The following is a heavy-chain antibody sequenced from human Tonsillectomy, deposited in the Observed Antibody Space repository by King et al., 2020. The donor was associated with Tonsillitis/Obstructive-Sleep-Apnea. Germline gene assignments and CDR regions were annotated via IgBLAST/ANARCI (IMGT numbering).Heavy chain of an antibody. Sequence: VQLVESGSELKKPGASVKVSCKASGYTFTSYAMNWVRQAPGQGLEWMGWINTNTGNPTYAQGFTGRFVFSLDTSVSTAYLQISSLKTEDTAVYYCASGTVTANWYYFDYWGQGTLVTVSS. D-gene: IGHD2-21*02. CDR3: ASGTVTANWYYFDY. CDR2: INTNTGNP. V-gene: IGHV7-4-1*02. CDR1: GYTFTSYA. J-gene: IGHJ4*02.